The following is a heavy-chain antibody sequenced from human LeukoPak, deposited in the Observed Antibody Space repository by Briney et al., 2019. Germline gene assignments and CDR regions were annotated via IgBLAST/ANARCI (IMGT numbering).Heavy chain of an antibody. CDR3: ARGLINGHDFDY. CDR1: GYRFSGYY. Sequence: ASVKVSCKTSGYRFSGYYMHWVRQAPGQGLEWMGWINPNSGATNYAQNFQGWVTMTRDTSVSTGYMELRRLTSDDTAVYYCARGLINGHDFDYWGQGPLVPVSS. CDR2: INPNSGAT. D-gene: IGHD5-12*01. V-gene: IGHV1-2*04. J-gene: IGHJ4*02.